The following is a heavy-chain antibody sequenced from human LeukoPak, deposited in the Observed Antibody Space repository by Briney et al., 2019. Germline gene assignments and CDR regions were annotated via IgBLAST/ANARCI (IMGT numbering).Heavy chain of an antibody. CDR2: ISYAVSIK. CDR1: GFDFHNYV. J-gene: IGHJ4*02. CDR3: VREGYYESGSSPTFYFDY. Sequence: GGSLRLSCAASGFDFHNYVIHWVRQAPGKGLEWVAVISYAVSIKYYADSVKGRFTISRDSSSKTVFLQMNSLRTEDTAVYYCVREGYYESGSSPTFYFDYWGQGTLVTVSS. D-gene: IGHD3-10*01. V-gene: IGHV3-30-3*01.